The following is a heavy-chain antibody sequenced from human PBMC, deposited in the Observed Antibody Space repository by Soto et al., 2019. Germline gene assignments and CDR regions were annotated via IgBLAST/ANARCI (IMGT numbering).Heavy chain of an antibody. V-gene: IGHV4-61*08. CDR2: IYSSGST. CDR1: GDSVSSGGYY. Sequence: SETLSLTCTVSGDSVSSGGYYWSWIRQPPGKGLEWIGYIYSSGSTYYNPSLKSRVTISVDRSKNQFSLKLSSVTAADTAVYYCVYVRSGYSAFDFWGQGTLVTVSS. CDR3: VYVRSGYSAFDF. J-gene: IGHJ4*02. D-gene: IGHD3-22*01.